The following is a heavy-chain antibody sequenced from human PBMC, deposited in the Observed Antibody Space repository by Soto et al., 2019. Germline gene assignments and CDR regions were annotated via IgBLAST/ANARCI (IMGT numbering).Heavy chain of an antibody. CDR1: GYTFTSYG. J-gene: IGHJ5*02. CDR3: ARWRGAFDP. D-gene: IGHD1-26*01. V-gene: IGHV1-3*01. CDR2: IDAGNGIT. Sequence: ASVKFSCKASGYTFTSYGISWVRQAPGQGLESMGWIDAGNGITKYSQKFQDRVTITRDTSASTAYMGLNSLRSEDTAVYYCARWRGAFDPWGQGALVTVSS.